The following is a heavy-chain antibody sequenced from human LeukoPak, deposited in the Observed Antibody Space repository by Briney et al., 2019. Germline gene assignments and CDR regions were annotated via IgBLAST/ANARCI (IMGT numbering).Heavy chain of an antibody. V-gene: IGHV3-15*01. CDR2: IKSKTDGGTT. J-gene: IGHJ4*02. CDR1: GFTFSNAW. Sequence: GGSLRLSCAASGFTFSNAWMSWVRQAPGKGLEWVGRIKSKTDGGTTDYAAPVKGRFTISRDDSKNTLYLQMNSLKTEDTAVYYCTTDWTFGGVIDPDYWGQGTLVTVSS. D-gene: IGHD3-16*02. CDR3: TTDWTFGGVIDPDY.